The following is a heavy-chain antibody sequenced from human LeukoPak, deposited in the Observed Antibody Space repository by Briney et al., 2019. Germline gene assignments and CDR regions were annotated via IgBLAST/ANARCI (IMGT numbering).Heavy chain of an antibody. J-gene: IGHJ4*02. D-gene: IGHD6-13*01. CDR2: IFYSGGT. V-gene: IGHV4-39*07. CDR1: GGSINTPNYY. CDR3: ARDIPSLVHSSSWSFDY. Sequence: SETLSLTCTVSGGSINTPNYYWGWIRQTPGKGLEWIGNIFYSGGTYYSPSLTSRVTISLDTSRNQFSLKLNSVTAADTAVYYCARDIPSLVHSSSWSFDYWGQGTLVTVSS.